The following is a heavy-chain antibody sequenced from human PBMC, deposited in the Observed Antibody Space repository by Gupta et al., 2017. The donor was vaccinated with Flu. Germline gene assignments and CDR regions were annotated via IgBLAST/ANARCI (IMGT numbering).Heavy chain of an antibody. Sequence: EVQLLESGGGLVQPGGSLRLSCAASGFTFSSYAMSWVRQAPGKGLEGVSAISGSGGSTYYADSGKGRFTISRDNSKNTLYLQMNSLRAEDTAVYYCAKASEKYSSSWRRSSDWGQGTLVTVSS. CDR1: GFTFSSYA. D-gene: IGHD6-13*01. V-gene: IGHV3-23*01. J-gene: IGHJ4*02. CDR3: AKASEKYSSSWRRSSD. CDR2: ISGSGGST.